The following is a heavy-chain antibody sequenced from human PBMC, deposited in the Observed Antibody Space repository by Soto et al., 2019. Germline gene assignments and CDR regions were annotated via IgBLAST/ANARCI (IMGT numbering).Heavy chain of an antibody. CDR1: GFSLSTRGVG. V-gene: IGHV2-5*02. D-gene: IGHD4-17*01. CDR2: VYWDDDK. Sequence: QITLKESGPTLVKPTQTLTLTCTFSGFSLSTRGVGAGWIRQPPGKALEWLALVYWDDDKRYSPSLKNRLTITKDTSKNQVVLTMTDMDPVDTATYYCAHRAVTNWFDPWGQGTLVTVSS. CDR3: AHRAVTNWFDP. J-gene: IGHJ5*02.